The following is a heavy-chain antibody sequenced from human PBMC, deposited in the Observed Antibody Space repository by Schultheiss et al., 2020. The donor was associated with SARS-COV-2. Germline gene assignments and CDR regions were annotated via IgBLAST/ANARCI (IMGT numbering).Heavy chain of an antibody. CDR3: ARDVLWGSYLFDY. CDR2: ITTYNGNT. V-gene: IGHV1-18*01. Sequence: ASVKVSCKASGYTFNSYGISWVRQAPGQGLEWMGWITTYNGNTNYAQELQGRVTMTTDTYTSTAYMELRSLRSDDTAVYYCARDVLWGSYLFDYWGQGTLSPSPQ. D-gene: IGHD1-26*01. J-gene: IGHJ4*02. CDR1: GYTFNSYG.